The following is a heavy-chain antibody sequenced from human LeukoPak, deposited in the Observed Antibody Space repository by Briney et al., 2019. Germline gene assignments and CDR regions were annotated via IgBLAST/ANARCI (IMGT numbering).Heavy chain of an antibody. V-gene: IGHV3-11*04. D-gene: IGHD3-10*01. CDR1: GFTFDDYY. CDR2: ISSSGTAT. Sequence: GGSLRLSCTASGFTFDDYYIAWIRQPPGKGLDWVAYISSSGTATYYAESVKGRFTISRDTAKNSLYLQMDSLKAEDTAMYYCARPARSGIYYPDAFENWGQGTMVTVSS. CDR3: ARPARSGIYYPDAFEN. J-gene: IGHJ3*02.